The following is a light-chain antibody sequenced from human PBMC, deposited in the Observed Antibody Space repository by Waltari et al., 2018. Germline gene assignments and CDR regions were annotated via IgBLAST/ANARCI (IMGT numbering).Light chain of an antibody. CDR2: EDD. V-gene: IGLV1-51*02. CDR1: SSTLGNNY. J-gene: IGLJ7*01. CDR3: GTWDSSLSGAV. Sequence: QSVLTQPPSVSAAPGQRVPIPCSGGSSTLGNNYVSWYRQFPGTAPKLLIYEDDERPSGIPGRFSGSKSGTSATLDITGLQAGDEANYYCGTWDSSLSGAVFGGGTHLTVL.